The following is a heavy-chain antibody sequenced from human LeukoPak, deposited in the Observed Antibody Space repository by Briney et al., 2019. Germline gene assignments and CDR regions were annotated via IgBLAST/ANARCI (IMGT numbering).Heavy chain of an antibody. CDR1: GGSISNSY. CDR3: ARSGGSYYYYYMDV. V-gene: IGHV4-4*07. D-gene: IGHD2-15*01. J-gene: IGHJ6*03. CDR2: ISTSRGT. Sequence: SETLSLICNVSGGSISNSYWAWVRRPAGKGQEWIGRISTSRGTAYNPSLKSRVTISVDNSKNLLSLSLTSVTAADTAVYYCARSGGSYYYYYMDVWGNGVAVTVSS.